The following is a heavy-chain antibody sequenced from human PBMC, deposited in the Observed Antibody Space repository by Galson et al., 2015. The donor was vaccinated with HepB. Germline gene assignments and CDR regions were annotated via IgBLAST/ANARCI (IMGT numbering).Heavy chain of an antibody. D-gene: IGHD6-13*01. J-gene: IGHJ6*02. CDR3: AREYGSSWPHYYGLDA. V-gene: IGHV1-18*04. CDR2: ISSYYGNT. CDR1: GYTFTRYS. Sequence: SVKVSCKASGYTFTRYSISWVRQAPGQGLEWMGWISSYYGNTNSAQRLQDRVTMTTDTSTSTVYMELRSLRSDDTAVYYCAREYGSSWPHYYGLDAWGQGTTVTVSS.